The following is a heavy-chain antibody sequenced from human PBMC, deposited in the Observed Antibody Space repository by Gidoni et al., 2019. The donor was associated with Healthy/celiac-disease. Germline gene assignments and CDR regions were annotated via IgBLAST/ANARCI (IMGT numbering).Heavy chain of an antibody. D-gene: IGHD3-22*01. CDR3: AKSPYYYDSSGYYPN. J-gene: IGHJ4*02. V-gene: IGHV3-23*01. CDR1: GFTFSSYA. Sequence: EVQLLESGGGLVQPGGSLRLSCAASGFTFSSYAMSWVRQAPGKGLEGVSAISGSGGSTYYTDSVKGRFTISRDNSKNTLYLQMNSLRAEDTAVYYCAKSPYYYDSSGYYPNWGQGTLVTVSS. CDR2: ISGSGGST.